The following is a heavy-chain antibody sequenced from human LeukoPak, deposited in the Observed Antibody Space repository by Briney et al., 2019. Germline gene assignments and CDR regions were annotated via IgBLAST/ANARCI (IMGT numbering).Heavy chain of an antibody. CDR1: GGSISSSSYY. Sequence: SETLSLTCTVSGGSISSSSYYWGWIRQPPGKGLEWIGSIYYSGSTYYNPSLKSRVTISVDTSKNQFSLKLSSMSSSWYQDWYFDLWGRGTLVTVPS. J-gene: IGHJ2*01. V-gene: IGHV4-39*01. CDR3: DL. D-gene: IGHD6-13*01. CDR2: IYYSGST.